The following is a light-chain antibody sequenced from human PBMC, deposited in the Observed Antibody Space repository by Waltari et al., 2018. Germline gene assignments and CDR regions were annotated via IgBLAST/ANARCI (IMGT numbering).Light chain of an antibody. J-gene: IGKJ3*01. CDR3: QKYNSAPQFT. Sequence: DIQMTQSPSSLSASVGARVTITCRASQGISNYLAWYQQKPGKVPKLLIYAASTLQSGVPSRFSGSGSGTDFTLTISSLQPEDVATYYCQKYNSAPQFTFGPGTKVDIK. CDR2: AAS. V-gene: IGKV1-27*01. CDR1: QGISNY.